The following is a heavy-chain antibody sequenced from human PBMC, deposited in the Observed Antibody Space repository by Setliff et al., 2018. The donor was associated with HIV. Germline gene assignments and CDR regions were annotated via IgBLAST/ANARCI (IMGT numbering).Heavy chain of an antibody. D-gene: IGHD3-22*01. CDR2: VQYVGPA. Sequence: SETLSLTCTVSGGSVSESTYHWGWIRQPPGKGLEWIGYVQYVGPANYNPSLQSRPTLSIDTSKNQFSLKLISVTAADTAVYYCARGEPPASRSGLLYWGQGQWSPSPQ. J-gene: IGHJ4*02. CDR3: ARGEPPASRSGLLY. V-gene: IGHV4-61*01. CDR1: GGSVSESTYH.